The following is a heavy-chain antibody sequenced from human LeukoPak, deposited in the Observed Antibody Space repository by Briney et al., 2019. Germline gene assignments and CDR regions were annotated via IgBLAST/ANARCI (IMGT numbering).Heavy chain of an antibody. CDR3: GAGTFDAFDI. Sequence: SETLSLTCTVSGGSINSGGYYWSWIRQHPGKGLEWIGHIYYSGSTYYNPSLKSRVTISVDTSKNQFSLKLSSVTAADTAVYYCGAGTFDAFDIWGRGTMVTVSS. J-gene: IGHJ3*02. CDR1: GGSINSGGYY. CDR2: IYYSGST. V-gene: IGHV4-31*03. D-gene: IGHD3-10*01.